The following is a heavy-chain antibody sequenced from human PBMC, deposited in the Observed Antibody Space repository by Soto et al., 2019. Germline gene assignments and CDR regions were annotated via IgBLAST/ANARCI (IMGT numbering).Heavy chain of an antibody. J-gene: IGHJ6*02. V-gene: IGHV3-74*01. D-gene: IGHD2-15*01. Sequence: PGGSLRLSCAASGFTFSSYWMHWVRQAPGKGLVWVSRINSDGSSTSYADSVKGRFTISRDNAKNTLYLQMNSLRAEDTAVYYCARALQGYCSGGTCYSVLTYYYYGMDVWGQGTTVTVSS. CDR2: INSDGSST. CDR3: ARALQGYCSGGTCYSVLTYYYYGMDV. CDR1: GFTFSSYW.